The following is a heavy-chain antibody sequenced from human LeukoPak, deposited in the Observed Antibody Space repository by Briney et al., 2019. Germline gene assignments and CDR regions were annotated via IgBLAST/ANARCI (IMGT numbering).Heavy chain of an antibody. Sequence: PSETLSLTCAVYGGSFSGYYWSWIRQPPGKGLVWIGEINHGGSTNYNPSLKSRVTISVDTSKNQFSLKLSSVTAADTAVYYCARFDSSGYSNYYYYYMDVRGKGTTVTVSS. V-gene: IGHV4-34*01. CDR1: GGSFSGYY. D-gene: IGHD3-22*01. CDR3: ARFDSSGYSNYYYYYMDV. CDR2: INHGGST. J-gene: IGHJ6*03.